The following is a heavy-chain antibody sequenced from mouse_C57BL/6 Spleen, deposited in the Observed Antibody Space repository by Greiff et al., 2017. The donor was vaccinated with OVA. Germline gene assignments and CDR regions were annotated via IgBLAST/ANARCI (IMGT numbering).Heavy chain of an antibody. J-gene: IGHJ1*03. CDR3: ARTTVVSWYFDV. V-gene: IGHV14-2*01. Sequence: VQLMESGAELVKPGASVKLSCTASGFNIKDYYMHWVKQRTEQGLEWIGRIDPEDGETKYAPKFQGKATITADTSSNTAYLQLSSLTSEDTAVDYCARTTVVSWYFDVWGTGTTVTVSS. CDR1: GFNIKDYY. CDR2: IDPEDGET. D-gene: IGHD1-1*01.